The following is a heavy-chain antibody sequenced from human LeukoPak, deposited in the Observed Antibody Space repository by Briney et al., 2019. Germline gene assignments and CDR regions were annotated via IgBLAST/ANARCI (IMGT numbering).Heavy chain of an antibody. Sequence: PSETLSLTCAVSGGSISSSTNWWSWVRQPPGKGLEWIGEIYHSGGTNYNPSLKSRITISVDKSQNQFSLKVSSVTAADTAVYYCARGRNLVVAATLRFDYWGQGTLVTVSS. CDR2: IYHSGGT. CDR1: GGSISSSTNW. V-gene: IGHV4-4*02. D-gene: IGHD5-12*01. J-gene: IGHJ4*02. CDR3: ARGRNLVVAATLRFDY.